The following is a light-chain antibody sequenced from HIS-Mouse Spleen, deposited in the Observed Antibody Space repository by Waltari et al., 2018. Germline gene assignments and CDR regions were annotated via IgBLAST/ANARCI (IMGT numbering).Light chain of an antibody. CDR3: SSYTSSSTLWV. CDR1: SSDVGGYNY. Sequence: QSALTQPPSASGSPGQSVTISCTGTSSDVGGYNYVSWYPQHPGKAPKLMIYEVSKRPSGVPDRFSGSKSGNTASLTISGLQAEDEADYYCSSYTSSSTLWVFGGGTKLTVL. V-gene: IGLV2-8*01. CDR2: EVS. J-gene: IGLJ3*02.